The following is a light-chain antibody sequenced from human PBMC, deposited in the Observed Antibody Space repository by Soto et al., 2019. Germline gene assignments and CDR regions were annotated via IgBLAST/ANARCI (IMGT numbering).Light chain of an antibody. CDR1: SEHSTYD. CDR3: QTWGTGIQV. CDR2: VNTYGSH. V-gene: IGLV4-69*01. J-gene: IGLJ2*01. Sequence: QPVLTQSPSASASLGASVKLTCTLSSEHSTYDIAWHQQQPEKGPRYLMKVNTYGSHTKGDGIPDRFSGSSSGAERYLTISSLQSEDEADYYCQTWGTGIQVFGGGTKFTVL.